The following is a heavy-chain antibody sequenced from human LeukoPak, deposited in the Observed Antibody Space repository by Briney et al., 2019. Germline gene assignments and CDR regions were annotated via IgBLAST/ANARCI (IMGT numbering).Heavy chain of an antibody. D-gene: IGHD3-10*01. CDR3: AKDVGAYYYGSGSSGDY. CDR1: GFTFDDYA. J-gene: IGHJ4*02. Sequence: GRSLRLSCAASGFTFDDYAMHWVRQAPGKGLEWVSGISWNSGSIGYADSVKGRFTISRDNAKNSLYLQMNSLRAEDTALYYCAKDVGAYYYGSGSSGDYWGQGTLVTVSS. CDR2: ISWNSGSI. V-gene: IGHV3-9*01.